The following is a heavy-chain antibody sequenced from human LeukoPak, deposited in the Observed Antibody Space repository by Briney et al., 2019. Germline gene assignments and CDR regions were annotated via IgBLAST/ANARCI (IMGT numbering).Heavy chain of an antibody. CDR3: ASSTGDYVWGSYRHYYFDY. CDR1: GFTFSSYE. Sequence: GGSLRLSCAASGFTFSSYEMNWVRQAPGKGLEWVSYISSSGSTIYYADSVKGRFTISRDNAKNSLYLQMNSLRAEDTAVYYCASSTGDYVWGSYRHYYFDYWGQGTLVTVSS. J-gene: IGHJ4*02. V-gene: IGHV3-48*03. D-gene: IGHD3-16*02. CDR2: ISSSGSTI.